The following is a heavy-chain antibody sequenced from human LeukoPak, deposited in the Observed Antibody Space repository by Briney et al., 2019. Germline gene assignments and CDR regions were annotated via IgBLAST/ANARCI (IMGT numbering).Heavy chain of an antibody. D-gene: IGHD2-15*01. Sequence: GRSLRLSCAASGFTFSSYAMHWVRQAPGKGLEWVAVISYDGSNKYYADSVKGRFTISRDNSKNTLYLQMNSLRAEDTAVYYCARAQHRGGSDYWGQGTLVTVSS. CDR1: GFTFSSYA. CDR2: ISYDGSNK. V-gene: IGHV3-30-3*01. J-gene: IGHJ4*02. CDR3: ARAQHRGGSDY.